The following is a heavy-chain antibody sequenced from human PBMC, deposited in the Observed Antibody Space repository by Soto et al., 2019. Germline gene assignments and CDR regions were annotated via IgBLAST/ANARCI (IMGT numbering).Heavy chain of an antibody. D-gene: IGHD3-10*01. CDR2: IFYSGST. Sequence: QVQLQESGPGLVKPSETLSLTFTVSGGSISPYFWSWIRQPPGKGLEWIGYIFYSGSTNYNPSLTSLVTLSVDTSKNQFALKLSSVTAADTAVYYCARGRYYGSGTPIKYFDLWGRGTLVTVSS. J-gene: IGHJ2*01. V-gene: IGHV4-59*01. CDR3: ARGRYYGSGTPIKYFDL. CDR1: GGSISPYF.